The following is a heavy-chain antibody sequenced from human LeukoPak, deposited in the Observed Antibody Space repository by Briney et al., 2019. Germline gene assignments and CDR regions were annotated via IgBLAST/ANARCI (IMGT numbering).Heavy chain of an antibody. CDR2: ISAYKGNT. Sequence: ASVKDSCKAPGYTFTSYGISWGRQAPGQGLEWMGWISAYKGNTNYAQKLQGRVTMTTDTSTSTAYMELRSLRSDDTAVYYCARLGYYYDSSEEKYYYYYMDVWGKGTTVTVSS. CDR3: ARLGYYYDSSEEKYYYYYMDV. D-gene: IGHD3-22*01. J-gene: IGHJ6*03. CDR1: GYTFTSYG. V-gene: IGHV1-18*01.